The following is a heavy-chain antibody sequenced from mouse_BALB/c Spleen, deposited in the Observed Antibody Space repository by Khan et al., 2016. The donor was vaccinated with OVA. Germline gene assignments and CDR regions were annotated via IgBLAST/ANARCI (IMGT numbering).Heavy chain of an antibody. V-gene: IGHV3-2*02. Sequence: EVQLQESGPGLVKPSQSLSLTCTVTGYSITSDYAWNWIRQFPGNKLEWMGYISYSGRTSYNPSLKSRISVTRETSKNQFFLQLNSVTTEDTDTYYCEMGSTYWGQGTLVTVSA. J-gene: IGHJ3*01. CDR2: ISYSGRT. D-gene: IGHD2-3*01. CDR1: GYSITSDYA. CDR3: EMGSTY.